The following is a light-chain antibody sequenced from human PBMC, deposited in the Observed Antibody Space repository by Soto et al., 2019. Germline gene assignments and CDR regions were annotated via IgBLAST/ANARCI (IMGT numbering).Light chain of an antibody. J-gene: IGKJ3*01. CDR3: HQCYSYPLA. Sequence: AIRMTQSPSSLSASTGDRVTITCRASQGISSYLAWYQQNPGKAPKLLIYAASNLQSGVPSRFSGSGSGTDFTLTISSLQSEDFGSYYCHQCYSYPLAFGPGTKVDIK. CDR1: QGISSY. CDR2: AAS. V-gene: IGKV1-8*01.